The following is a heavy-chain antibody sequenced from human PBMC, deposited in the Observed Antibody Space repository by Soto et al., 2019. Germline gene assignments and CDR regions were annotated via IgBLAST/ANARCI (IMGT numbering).Heavy chain of an antibody. D-gene: IGHD6-19*01. Sequence: QVQLQQSGAGLLKPSETLSLTCAVYGESFSGYIWTWIRQTPGKGLQWIGQINHSGSAYYSPSLKSRFTISVHTSTSQFSLELSSVTAADTAVYYCARGLITGSHYSGGWYYFDSWGQGTQVTVSS. CDR3: ARGLITGSHYSGGWYYFDS. CDR1: GESFSGYI. V-gene: IGHV4-34*01. J-gene: IGHJ4*02. CDR2: INHSGSA.